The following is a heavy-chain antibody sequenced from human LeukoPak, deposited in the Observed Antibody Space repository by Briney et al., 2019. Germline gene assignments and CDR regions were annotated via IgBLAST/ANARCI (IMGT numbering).Heavy chain of an antibody. J-gene: IGHJ4*02. D-gene: IGHD3-3*01. Sequence: GGSLRLSCAASGFTFSGSAMHWVRQASGKGLEWVGRIRSKANSYATAYTSSVKGKFTISRDDSKNTVYLQMNSLKTEDTAVYYCTNSYSDFWIDYWGQGTLVTVSS. V-gene: IGHV3-73*01. CDR2: IRSKANSYAT. CDR3: TNSYSDFWIDY. CDR1: GFTFSGSA.